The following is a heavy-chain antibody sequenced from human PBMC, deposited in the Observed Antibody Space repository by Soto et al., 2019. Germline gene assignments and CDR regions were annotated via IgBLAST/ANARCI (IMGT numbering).Heavy chain of an antibody. J-gene: IGHJ4*02. V-gene: IGHV4-59*11. CDR2: IYYTGST. Sequence: QVHLQESGPGLVKPSETLSLTCTVSGGSINNHYWGWIRQPPGEGLEWIGYIYYTGSTNYNPSLKSRVTMSVDTSKNQFSLNLASLTAADTAIYYCARANWYSEYWGQGTLVTVSS. D-gene: IGHD7-27*01. CDR3: ARANWYSEY. CDR1: GGSINNHY.